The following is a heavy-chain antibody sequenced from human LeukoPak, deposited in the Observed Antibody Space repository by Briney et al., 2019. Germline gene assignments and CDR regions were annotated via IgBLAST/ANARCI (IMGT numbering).Heavy chain of an antibody. J-gene: IGHJ4*02. D-gene: IGHD2-2*02. CDR2: INSRGSTI. CDR1: GFTFSSYT. Sequence: PGGSLRLSCAASGFTFSSYTMNWLRQAPGKGLECVSYINSRGSTISYADSMKGRYTISRDNSKNTLYLQMNSLRAEDTAVYYCAREAGYCSSTSCYTEDYWGQGTLVTVSS. V-gene: IGHV3-48*01. CDR3: AREAGYCSSTSCYTEDY.